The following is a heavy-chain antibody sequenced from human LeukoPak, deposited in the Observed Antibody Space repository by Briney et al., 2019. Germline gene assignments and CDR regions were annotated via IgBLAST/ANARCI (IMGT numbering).Heavy chain of an antibody. Sequence: GGSLRLSCAASGFTFNNYAMSWVRQAPGKGLEWVSAITGSGIGTYYADSVKGRFTISRDNPKSTLFLQMNSLRAEDTAVYYCARDSILDYWGQGTLVTVSS. D-gene: IGHD6-6*01. CDR1: GFTFNNYA. CDR2: ITGSGIGT. CDR3: ARDSILDY. J-gene: IGHJ4*02. V-gene: IGHV3-23*01.